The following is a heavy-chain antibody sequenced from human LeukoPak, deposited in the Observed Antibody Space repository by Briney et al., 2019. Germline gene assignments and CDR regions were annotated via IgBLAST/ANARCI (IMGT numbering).Heavy chain of an antibody. Sequence: PGASLRLSCAASGCTFSIYAMSWVRQAPGKGLEWVSAISGRGTTYYADSVKGRFTISRDNSKNTLYLQMNSLRAEDTAVYYCAEDPMVRGSTYDYWGQGTLVTVSS. CDR2: ISGRGTT. CDR3: AEDPMVRGSTYDY. V-gene: IGHV3-23*01. D-gene: IGHD3-10*01. CDR1: GCTFSIYA. J-gene: IGHJ4*02.